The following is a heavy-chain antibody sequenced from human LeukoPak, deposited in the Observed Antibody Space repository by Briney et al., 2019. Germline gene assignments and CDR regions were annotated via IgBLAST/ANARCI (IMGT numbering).Heavy chain of an antibody. J-gene: IGHJ4*02. CDR3: ARAGYYGSGSYFSDC. V-gene: IGHV1-69*13. CDR2: IIPIFGTA. D-gene: IGHD3-10*01. CDR1: GGTFSSYA. Sequence: GASVKVSCKASGGTFSSYAISWVRQAPGQGLEWMGGIIPIFGTANYAQKFQGRVTITADESTSTAYMELSSLRSEDTAVYYCARAGYYGSGSYFSDCWGQGTLVTVSS.